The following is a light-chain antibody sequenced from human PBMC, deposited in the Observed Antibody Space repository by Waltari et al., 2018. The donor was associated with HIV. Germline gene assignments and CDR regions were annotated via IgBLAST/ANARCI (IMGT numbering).Light chain of an antibody. Sequence: SHELTQPPSVSVSPRQTARITCSGDVVAKKNVRWFQQKPGQAPVLVVYKDSQRASGTPGRFSGSSSGTTATLIISGAQVEDEADYYCYSSADIPYVFGIGTKVTVL. V-gene: IGLV3-27*01. CDR3: YSSADIPYV. J-gene: IGLJ1*01. CDR1: VVAKKN. CDR2: KDS.